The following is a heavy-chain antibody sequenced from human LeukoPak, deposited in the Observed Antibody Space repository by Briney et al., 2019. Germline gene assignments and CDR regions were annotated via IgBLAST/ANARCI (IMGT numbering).Heavy chain of an antibody. Sequence: GGSLRLSCAASGFTFDDCGMSWVRQAPGKGLELISGINWNGGSTGYADSVKGRFTISRDNAKNSLYLQMNSLRAEDTALYYCAREGRAYCSSTSCYRGLAYWGQVTLVTVSS. CDR2: INWNGGST. D-gene: IGHD2-2*01. CDR1: GFTFDDCG. V-gene: IGHV3-20*04. CDR3: AREGRAYCSSTSCYRGLAY. J-gene: IGHJ4*02.